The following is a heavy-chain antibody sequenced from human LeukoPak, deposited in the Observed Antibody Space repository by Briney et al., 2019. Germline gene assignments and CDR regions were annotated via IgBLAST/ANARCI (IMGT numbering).Heavy chain of an antibody. CDR3: AKEEGSGSYHPPPCDY. Sequence: ASVKVSCKASGYTFTGYYMHWVRQAPGQGLEWMGWINPNSGGTNYAQKFQGRVTMTRDTSISTAYMELSRLRSDDTAVYYCAKEEGSGSYHPPPCDYWGQGTLVTVSS. CDR2: INPNSGGT. D-gene: IGHD3-10*01. V-gene: IGHV1-2*02. J-gene: IGHJ4*02. CDR1: GYTFTGYY.